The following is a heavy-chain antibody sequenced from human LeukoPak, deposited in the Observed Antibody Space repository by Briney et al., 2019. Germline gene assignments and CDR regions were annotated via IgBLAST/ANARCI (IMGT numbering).Heavy chain of an antibody. J-gene: IGHJ4*02. Sequence: GGSLGLSCAASGFTFSSYSMTWVRQAPGKGLEWVSYISSSTSSMYYADSVKGRFTISRDNAKNSLYLQMNSLRAEDTAVYYCARGRSGDYFDYWGQGTLVTVSS. V-gene: IGHV3-48*04. CDR3: ARGRSGDYFDY. CDR1: GFTFSSYS. CDR2: ISSSTSSM. D-gene: IGHD1-26*01.